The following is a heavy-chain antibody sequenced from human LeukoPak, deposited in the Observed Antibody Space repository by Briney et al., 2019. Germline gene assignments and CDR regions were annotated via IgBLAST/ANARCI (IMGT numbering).Heavy chain of an antibody. J-gene: IGHJ4*02. V-gene: IGHV3-9*01. CDR1: SSGGYY. CDR3: AKERTRGGGFDY. CDR2: ISWNSGSI. Sequence: SSGGYYWSWVRQAPGKGLEWVSGISWNSGSIGYADSVKGRFTIPRDNAKNSLYLQMNSLRAEDTALYYYAKERTRGGGFDYWGQGTLVTVSS. D-gene: IGHD3-16*01.